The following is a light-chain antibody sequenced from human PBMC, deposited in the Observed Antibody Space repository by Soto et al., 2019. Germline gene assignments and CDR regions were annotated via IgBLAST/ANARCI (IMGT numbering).Light chain of an antibody. CDR3: CSFTSITTYV. J-gene: IGLJ1*01. V-gene: IGLV2-14*01. CDR1: SSHVGAYNY. Sequence: QSALTQPASVSGSLGQSITISCTGTSSHVGAYNYVSWYQQQPGKAPKLMISEVSNRPSGVSNRFSGSKSGNTASLIISGLQAEDEADYYCCSFTSITTYVFGTGTRSPS. CDR2: EVS.